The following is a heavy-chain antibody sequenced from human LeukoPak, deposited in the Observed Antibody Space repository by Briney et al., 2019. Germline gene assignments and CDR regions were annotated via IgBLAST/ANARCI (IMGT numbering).Heavy chain of an antibody. CDR3: ASTPSVGDYYPWYFDL. D-gene: IGHD1-26*01. CDR1: GFTFSSYS. CDR2: ISYSSSYM. Sequence: GGSLRLSCAASGFTFSSYSMNWVRQAPGKGLEWVSSISYSSSYMYYADSVKGRFTISRDNAKNSLYLQMNSLRAEDTAVYYCASTPSVGDYYPWYFDLWGRGTLVTVSS. V-gene: IGHV3-21*06. J-gene: IGHJ2*01.